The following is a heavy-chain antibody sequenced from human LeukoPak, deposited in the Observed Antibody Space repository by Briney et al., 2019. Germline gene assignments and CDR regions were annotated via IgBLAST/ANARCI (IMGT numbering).Heavy chain of an antibody. CDR2: INPSGGST. D-gene: IGHD1-26*01. CDR1: GYTFTSYY. CDR3: ARFSGSLDGSFDY. J-gene: IGHJ4*02. V-gene: IGHV1-46*01. Sequence: ASVKVSCKASGYTFTSYYMHWVRQAPGQGLEWMGIINPSGGSTSYAQKFQGRVTITRDTSASTAYMELSSLRSEDMAVYYCARFSGSLDGSFDYWGQGTLVTVSS.